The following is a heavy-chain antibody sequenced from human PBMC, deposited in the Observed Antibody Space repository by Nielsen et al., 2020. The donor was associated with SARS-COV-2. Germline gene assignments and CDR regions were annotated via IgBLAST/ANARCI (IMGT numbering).Heavy chain of an antibody. Sequence: WIRQPPGQGLEWVSVIYSGGSSTYYADSVKGRFTISRDNSKNTLYLQMNSLRAEDTAVYYCAKNRGGGVIVPDAFDIWGQGTMVTVSS. V-gene: IGHV3-23*03. CDR3: AKNRGGGVIVPDAFDI. D-gene: IGHD3-10*01. J-gene: IGHJ3*02. CDR2: IYSGGSST.